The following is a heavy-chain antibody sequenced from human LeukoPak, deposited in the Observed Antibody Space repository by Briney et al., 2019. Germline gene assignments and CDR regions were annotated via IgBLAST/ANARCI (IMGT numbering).Heavy chain of an antibody. CDR2: INSDGSST. J-gene: IGHJ3*02. V-gene: IGHV3-74*01. CDR3: ARDTPHGDYVYAFDI. CDR1: GFTVSSYW. D-gene: IGHD4-17*01. Sequence: PGGSLRLSCAASGFTVSSYWMHWVRQAPGKGLVWVSRINSDGSSTSYADSVKGRFTISRDNAKNTLYLQMNNLRAEDTAVYYCARDTPHGDYVYAFDIWGQGTMVTVSS.